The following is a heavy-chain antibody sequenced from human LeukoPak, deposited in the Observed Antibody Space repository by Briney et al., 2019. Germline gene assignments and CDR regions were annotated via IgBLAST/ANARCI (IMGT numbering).Heavy chain of an antibody. CDR2: ISAYNGNT. CDR1: GGTFSSYA. Sequence: GASVKVSCKASGGTFSSYAISWVRQAPGQGLEWMGWISAYNGNTNYAQEVQGRVTLATDTSTSTAYMELRSLRSDDTAVYYCARDTYYYDSKYAFDIRGQGTMVTVSS. V-gene: IGHV1-18*01. D-gene: IGHD3-22*01. J-gene: IGHJ3*02. CDR3: ARDTYYYDSKYAFDI.